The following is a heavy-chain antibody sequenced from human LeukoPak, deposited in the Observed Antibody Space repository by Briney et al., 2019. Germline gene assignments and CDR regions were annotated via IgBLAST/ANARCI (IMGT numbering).Heavy chain of an antibody. D-gene: IGHD1-26*01. CDR3: AKDLDYSGSYLFDY. Sequence: GGSLRLSCAASGFTFDDYTMHWVRQAPGKGLEWVSLISWDGGSTYYADSVKGRFTISRDNSKNSLYLQMNSLRTEDTALYYCAKDLDYSGSYLFDYWGQGTLVTVSS. V-gene: IGHV3-43*01. CDR2: ISWDGGST. CDR1: GFTFDDYT. J-gene: IGHJ4*02.